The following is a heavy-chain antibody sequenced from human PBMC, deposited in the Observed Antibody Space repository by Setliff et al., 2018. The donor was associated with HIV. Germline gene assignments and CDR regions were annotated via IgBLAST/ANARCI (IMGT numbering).Heavy chain of an antibody. V-gene: IGHV1-69*13. CDR3: AKSTYYYDSSGYYNAFDI. D-gene: IGHD3-22*01. J-gene: IGHJ3*02. CDR1: GGTFSSYA. Sequence: SVKVSCKASGGTFSSYAISWVRQAPGQGLEWMGGIIPIFGTANYAQKFQGRVTITADESTSTAYMELSSLRSEDTAVYYCAKSTYYYDSSGYYNAFDIWGQGTMVTVSS. CDR2: IIPIFGTA.